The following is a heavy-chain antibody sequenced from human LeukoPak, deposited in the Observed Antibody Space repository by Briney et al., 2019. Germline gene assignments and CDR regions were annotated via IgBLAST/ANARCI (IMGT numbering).Heavy chain of an antibody. CDR2: ISSDGTNK. Sequence: GGSLRLSCAASRFTFRNYAMHWVRQAPGKGLEWLAVISSDGTNKDYADSVKGRFSISRDNSKNTLYLQMNRLRADDTAVYYCARDRSQEFDPWGQGTLVTVSS. CDR1: RFTFRNYA. J-gene: IGHJ5*02. CDR3: ARDRSQEFDP. D-gene: IGHD3-10*01. V-gene: IGHV3-30*04.